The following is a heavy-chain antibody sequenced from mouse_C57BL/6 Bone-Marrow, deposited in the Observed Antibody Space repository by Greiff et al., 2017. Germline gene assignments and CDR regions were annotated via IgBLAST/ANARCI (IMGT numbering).Heavy chain of an antibody. J-gene: IGHJ2*01. V-gene: IGHV1-69*01. Sequence: QVQLQQPGAELVMPGASVKLSCKASGYTFTSYWMHWVKQRPGQGLEWIGEIDPSDSYTNYNQKFKGKSTLTVDKSSSTAYMQLSSLTSEDSAVYYCARYYYGSSSYFHFDYWGQGTTLTVSS. CDR1: GYTFTSYW. CDR3: ARYYYGSSSYFHFDY. CDR2: IDPSDSYT. D-gene: IGHD1-1*01.